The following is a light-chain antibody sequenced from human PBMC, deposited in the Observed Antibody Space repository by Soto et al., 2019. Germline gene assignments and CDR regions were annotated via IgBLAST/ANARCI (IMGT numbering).Light chain of an antibody. CDR1: QSDGSNF. V-gene: IGKV3-20*01. CDR2: ASV. Sequence: EVVLTQSPGSLSLSPGERATLSCKTSQSDGSNFGAWYQQKPGQAPRLLIYASVNRATGIPDRLSGSASGTNFTLTITILEAEDFAVYYCQIYADSPPFGKGTRLEVK. CDR3: QIYADSPP. J-gene: IGKJ5*01.